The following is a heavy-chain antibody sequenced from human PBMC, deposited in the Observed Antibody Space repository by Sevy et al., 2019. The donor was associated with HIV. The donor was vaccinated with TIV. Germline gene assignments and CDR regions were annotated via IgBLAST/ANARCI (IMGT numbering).Heavy chain of an antibody. CDR1: GYTFTSYG. D-gene: IGHD2-2*01. CDR3: ARVDIVVVPAVTDY. CDR2: ISAYNGNT. V-gene: IGHV1-18*01. J-gene: IGHJ4*02. Sequence: ASVKVSCKASGYTFTSYGISWVRQAPGQGLEWMGWISAYNGNTNYAQKLQGRVTMTTDTSTSTAYMELRSLRSDDTAVYYCARVDIVVVPAVTDYWGQGTLVTVSS.